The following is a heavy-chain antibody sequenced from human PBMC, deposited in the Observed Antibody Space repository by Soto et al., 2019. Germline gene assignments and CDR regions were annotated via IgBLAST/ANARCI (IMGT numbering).Heavy chain of an antibody. CDR2: IDPSDSYT. Sequence: VESLKISCSGSGYSFTSYWISWVRQMPWKGLEWMGRIDPSDSYTNYSPSFQGHVTISADKSISTAYLQWSSLKASDTAMYYCARRYGSGSYYDDRYGMDVWGQGTTVTVSS. CDR3: ARRYGSGSYYDDRYGMDV. V-gene: IGHV5-10-1*01. CDR1: GYSFTSYW. D-gene: IGHD3-10*01. J-gene: IGHJ6*02.